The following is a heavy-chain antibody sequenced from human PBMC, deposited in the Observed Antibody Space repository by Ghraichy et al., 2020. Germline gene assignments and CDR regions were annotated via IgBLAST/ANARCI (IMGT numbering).Heavy chain of an antibody. CDR1: GGSISSGGYY. V-gene: IGHV4-31*03. CDR2: IYYSGST. CDR3: ARAGLWFGELPSGFDY. J-gene: IGHJ4*02. Sequence: SETLSLTCTVSGGSISSGGYYWSWIRQHPGKGLEWIGYIYYSGSTYYNPSLKSRVTISVDTSKNQFSLKLSSVTAADTAVYYCARAGLWFGELPSGFDYWGQGTLVTVSS. D-gene: IGHD3-10*01.